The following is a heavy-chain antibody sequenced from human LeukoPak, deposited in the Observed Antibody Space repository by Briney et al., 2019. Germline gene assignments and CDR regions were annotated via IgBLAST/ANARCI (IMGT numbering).Heavy chain of an antibody. D-gene: IGHD1-26*01. CDR2: IKQDGSEI. CDR3: ARDKIVGATRFDY. CDR1: GFTFSSYW. Sequence: GGSLRLSCAASGFTFSSYWMSWVRQAPGKGLEWVANIKQDGSEIYYVDSVKGRFTISRDNAKNSLYLRMNSLRAEDTAVYYCARDKIVGATRFDYWGQGTLVTVSS. J-gene: IGHJ4*02. V-gene: IGHV3-7*01.